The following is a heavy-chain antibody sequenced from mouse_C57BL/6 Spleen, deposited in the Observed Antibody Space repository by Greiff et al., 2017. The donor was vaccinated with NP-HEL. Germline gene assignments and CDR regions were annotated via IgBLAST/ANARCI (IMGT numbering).Heavy chain of an antibody. CDR2: IYPGDGDT. V-gene: IGHV1-80*01. CDR3: ARRIDGYFDY. D-gene: IGHD2-3*01. Sequence: VKLVESGAELVKPGASVKISCKASGYAFSSYWMNWVKQRPGKGLEWIGQIYPGDGDTNYNGKFKGKATLTADKSSSTAYMQLSSLTSEDSAVYFCARRIDGYFDYWGQGTTLTVSS. CDR1: GYAFSSYW. J-gene: IGHJ2*01.